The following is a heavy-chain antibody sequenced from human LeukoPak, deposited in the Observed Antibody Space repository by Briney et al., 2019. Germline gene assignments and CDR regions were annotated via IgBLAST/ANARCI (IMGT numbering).Heavy chain of an antibody. V-gene: IGHV4-59*01. CDR2: IYYSGST. Sequence: SETLSLTCTVSGGSISSYYWSWIRQPPGKGLEWIGYIYYSGSTNYNPSLKSRVTISVDTPKNQFSLKLSYVTAADTAVYYCARGGSGYELDYWGQGTLVTVSS. CDR3: ARGGSGYELDY. CDR1: GGSISSYY. J-gene: IGHJ4*02. D-gene: IGHD5-12*01.